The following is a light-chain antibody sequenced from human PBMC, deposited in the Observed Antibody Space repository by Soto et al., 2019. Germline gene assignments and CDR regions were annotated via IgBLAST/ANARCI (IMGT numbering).Light chain of an antibody. CDR1: QSVSSSY. CDR3: QHHSNWLWT. Sequence: EIVLTQSPGTLSLSPGEGATLACRASQSVSSSYLAWYQQKPGQAPRLLIYHASNRATGIPARFSGSGSGTDFTLTISSLEPEDFAIYYRQHHSNWLWTFGQGTKVDIK. CDR2: HAS. V-gene: IGKV3D-20*02. J-gene: IGKJ1*01.